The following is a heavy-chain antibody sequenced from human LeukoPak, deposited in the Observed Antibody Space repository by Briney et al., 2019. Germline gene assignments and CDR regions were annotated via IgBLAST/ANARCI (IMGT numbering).Heavy chain of an antibody. D-gene: IGHD1/OR15-1a*01. CDR1: GYTFTSYG. CDR3: ARTAPGTSLGGYYYYMDV. V-gene: IGHV1-18*01. CDR2: ISAYNGNT. Sequence: ASVKVSCKASGYTFTSYGISWVRQAPGQGLEWMGWISAYNGNTNYAQKFQGRVTMTRDTSTSTVYMELRSLRSDDTAVYYCARTAPGTSLGGYYYYMDVWGKGTTVTVSS. J-gene: IGHJ6*03.